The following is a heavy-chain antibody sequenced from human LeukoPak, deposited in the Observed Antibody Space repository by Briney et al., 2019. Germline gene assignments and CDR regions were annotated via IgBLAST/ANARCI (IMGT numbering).Heavy chain of an antibody. V-gene: IGHV1-18*01. CDR2: ISGYNGNT. Sequence: ASVRVSCKASGYTFTSYGISWVRQAPGQGLEWMGWISGYNGNTNYAQKLQGRVTMTTDTSTSTAYMELRSLRSDDTAVYYCARDLMVITHSQNEYWGQGTLVTVSS. D-gene: IGHD3-22*01. CDR1: GYTFTSYG. J-gene: IGHJ4*02. CDR3: ARDLMVITHSQNEY.